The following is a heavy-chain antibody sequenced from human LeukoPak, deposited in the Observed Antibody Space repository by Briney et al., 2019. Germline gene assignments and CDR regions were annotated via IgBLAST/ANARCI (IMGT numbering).Heavy chain of an antibody. D-gene: IGHD1-26*01. CDR2: ISHDGSNK. Sequence: PGRSLRLSCAASRFIFSIYAMHWVRQAPGKGLEWVAVISHDGSNKYYADSVKGRFTISRDNAKNSLYLQMNGLRAEDTAVYYCLRDEVGATTEFDYWGQGTLVTVAS. V-gene: IGHV3-30*04. J-gene: IGHJ4*02. CDR1: RFIFSIYA. CDR3: LRDEVGATTEFDY.